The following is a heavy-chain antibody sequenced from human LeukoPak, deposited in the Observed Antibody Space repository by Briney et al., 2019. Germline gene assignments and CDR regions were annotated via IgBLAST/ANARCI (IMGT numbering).Heavy chain of an antibody. Sequence: ASVKVSCKPSGCTFTSYAMHWVRQAPGQRREWMGWINAYNCNTKYSQKFHGRVTITRDTAASTAYLDLSSLSSEDAAVYDGARDGLDGYSGYDSAWFDPWGQGTLVTVSS. J-gene: IGHJ5*02. D-gene: IGHD5-12*01. CDR2: INAYNCNT. CDR1: GCTFTSYA. V-gene: IGHV1-3*01. CDR3: ARDGLDGYSGYDSAWFDP.